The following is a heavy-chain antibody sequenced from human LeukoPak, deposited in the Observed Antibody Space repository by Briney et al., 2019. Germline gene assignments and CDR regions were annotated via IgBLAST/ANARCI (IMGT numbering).Heavy chain of an antibody. V-gene: IGHV1-8*01. CDR1: GYAFTSYD. CDR2: MNPNSGNT. Sequence: GASVKVSCKASGYAFTSYDINWVQQATGQGLEWMGWMNPNSGNTGYAQKFQGRVTMTRNTSISTAYMELSSLRSEDTAVYYCASRIGVRELYYYYGMDVWGQGTTVTVSS. D-gene: IGHD1-26*01. CDR3: ASRIGVRELYYYYGMDV. J-gene: IGHJ6*02.